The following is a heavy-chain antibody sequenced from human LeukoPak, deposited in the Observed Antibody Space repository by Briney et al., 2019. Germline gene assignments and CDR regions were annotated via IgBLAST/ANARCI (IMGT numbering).Heavy chain of an antibody. J-gene: IGHJ6*03. CDR2: ISSSSSTI. CDR3: ARVDYYYYYMDV. V-gene: IGHV3-48*01. CDR1: GFTFSSYW. Sequence: GGSLRLSCAASGFTFSSYWMSWVRQAPGKGLEWVSYISSSSSTIYYADSVKGRFTISRDNAKNSLYLQMNSLRAEDTAVYYCARVDYYYYYMDVWGKGTTVTVSS.